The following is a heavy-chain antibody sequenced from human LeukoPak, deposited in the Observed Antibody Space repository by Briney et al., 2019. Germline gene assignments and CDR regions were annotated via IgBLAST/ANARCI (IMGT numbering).Heavy chain of an antibody. D-gene: IGHD3-10*01. CDR3: AKDGLLSGPYSYYFDY. Sequence: GGSLRLSCAASGFTFSSYAMSWVRQAPGKGLEWVSAISGSGGSTYYADSVKGRFTISRDNSENTLYLQMNSLRAEDTAVYYCAKDGLLSGPYSYYFDYWGQGTLVTVSS. CDR1: GFTFSSYA. J-gene: IGHJ4*02. V-gene: IGHV3-23*01. CDR2: ISGSGGST.